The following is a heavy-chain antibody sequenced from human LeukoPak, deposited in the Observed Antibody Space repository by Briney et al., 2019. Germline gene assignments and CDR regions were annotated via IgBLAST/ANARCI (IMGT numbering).Heavy chain of an antibody. V-gene: IGHV3-49*04. CDR1: AFTFGDYA. CDR2: IRSRSYGGTS. Sequence: GGTLRLSCTGSAFTFGDYALNWVRQAGGKGLEWMGFIRSRSYGGTSKYAASVKGRFTISRDDSKNIVYLEMNSLETEDTAVYFCTRDHGYGYDYFEIYGRGPVITVS. D-gene: IGHD5-18*01. J-gene: IGHJ4*02. CDR3: TRDHGYGYDYFEI.